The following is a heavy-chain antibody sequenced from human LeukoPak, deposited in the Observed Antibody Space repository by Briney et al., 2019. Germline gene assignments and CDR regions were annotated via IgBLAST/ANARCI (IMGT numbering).Heavy chain of an antibody. CDR1: GYSFTNYW. J-gene: IGHJ4*02. D-gene: IGHD2-2*01. V-gene: IGHV5-51*01. CDR2: IYPGDSDA. Sequence: GESLKISCKGSGYSFTNYWIGWVRQMPGKGLEWMGIIYPGDSDARYSPSFHGQVSVSADKSISSAYLQWSSLKASDSAMYYCARAHTLDRITKYYFDYWGQGTLVTVSS. CDR3: ARAHTLDRITKYYFDY.